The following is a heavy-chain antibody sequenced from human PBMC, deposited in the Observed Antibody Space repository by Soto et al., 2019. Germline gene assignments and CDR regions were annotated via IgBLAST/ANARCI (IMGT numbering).Heavy chain of an antibody. J-gene: IGHJ5*02. V-gene: IGHV3-23*01. CDR3: AKGNYGDYGGFDP. Sequence: EVQILESGGGLIQPGGSLRLSCAASGFSFSTFAMTWVRQAPGKGLEWVSTIISTGISTYYADSVKGRFTISRANSKNTLYLQMNSLRAEDSAVYYCAKGNYGDYGGFDPWGQGTLVTASS. CDR2: IISTGIST. D-gene: IGHD4-17*01. CDR1: GFSFSTFA.